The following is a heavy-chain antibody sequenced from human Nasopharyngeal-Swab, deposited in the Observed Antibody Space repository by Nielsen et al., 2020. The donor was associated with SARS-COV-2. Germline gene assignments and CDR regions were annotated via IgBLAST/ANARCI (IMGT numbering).Heavy chain of an antibody. V-gene: IGHV3-23*01. J-gene: IGHJ6*02. Sequence: VGSLRLSCAASGFTFSSYAMSWVRQAPGKGLEWVSAISGSGGSTYYADSVKGRFTISRDNSKNTLYLQMNSLRAEDTAVYYCAKDKIGVGATRLSPCGMDVWGQGTTVTVSS. CDR1: GFTFSSYA. D-gene: IGHD1-26*01. CDR2: ISGSGGST. CDR3: AKDKIGVGATRLSPCGMDV.